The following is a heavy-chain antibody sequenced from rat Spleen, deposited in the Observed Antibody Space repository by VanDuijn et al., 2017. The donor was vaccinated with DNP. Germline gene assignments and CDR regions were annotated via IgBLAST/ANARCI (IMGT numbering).Heavy chain of an antibody. V-gene: IGHV2-41*01. CDR2: IWNNGGT. D-gene: IGHD1-2*01. CDR3: ACAPEGGYIYLPCAH. Sequence: QVQLKESGPGLVQPSQTLSLTCTVAGFSLTSNNVHWVRQPPGKGLEWMGVIWNNGGTRYNSVLKSRLRISKDTSKSQVFLKMNSLQTEDTAAYSCACAPEGGYIYLPCAHWGQGTLVTVSS. J-gene: IGHJ3*01. CDR1: GFSLTSNN.